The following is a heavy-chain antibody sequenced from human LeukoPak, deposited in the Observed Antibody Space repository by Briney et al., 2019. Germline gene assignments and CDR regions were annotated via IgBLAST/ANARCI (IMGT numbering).Heavy chain of an antibody. CDR3: ARDLNGSGSLWSPGAFDI. V-gene: IGHV3-30*04. CDR2: ISYDGSNK. Sequence: PGGSLRLSCAASGFTFSSYAMHWVRQAPGKGLEWVAVISYDGSNKYYADSVKGRFTIPRDNSKNTLYLQMNSLRAEDTAVYYCARDLNGSGSLWSPGAFDIWGQGTMVTVSS. CDR1: GFTFSSYA. D-gene: IGHD3-10*01. J-gene: IGHJ3*02.